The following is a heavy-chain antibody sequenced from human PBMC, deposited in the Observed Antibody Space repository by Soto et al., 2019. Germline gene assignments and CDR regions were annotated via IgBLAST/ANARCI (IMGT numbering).Heavy chain of an antibody. CDR3: ARTHWDIVVVVAATPHWYFDL. Sequence: QVQLQESGPGLVKPSETLSLTCTVSGGSISSYYWSWIRQPPGKGLEGIGYIYYSGSTNYNPSLKSRVTISVDTSKNQFSLKLSSVTAADTAVYYCARTHWDIVVVVAATPHWYFDLWGRGTLVTVSS. J-gene: IGHJ2*01. CDR2: IYYSGST. D-gene: IGHD2-15*01. CDR1: GGSISSYY. V-gene: IGHV4-59*01.